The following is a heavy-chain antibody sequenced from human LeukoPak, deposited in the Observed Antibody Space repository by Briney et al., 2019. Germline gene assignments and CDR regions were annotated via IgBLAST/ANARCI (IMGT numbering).Heavy chain of an antibody. CDR2: ISRNSRYI. V-gene: IGHV3-21*04. CDR1: GFPFSSYG. D-gene: IGHD5-12*01. Sequence: GGSLRLSCAASGFPFSSYGMHWVRQAPGKGLEWVSSISRNSRYIYYADSMRGRFTISRDNAKNSLYLQMNSLRAEDTAVYYCAKAGPGVRGYSGYDRFDYWGQGTLVTVSS. CDR3: AKAGPGVRGYSGYDRFDY. J-gene: IGHJ4*02.